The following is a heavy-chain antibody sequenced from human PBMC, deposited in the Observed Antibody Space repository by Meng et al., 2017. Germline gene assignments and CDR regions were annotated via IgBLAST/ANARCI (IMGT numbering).Heavy chain of an antibody. Sequence: VALVESGGSVVQPGRSLRLSCAASGFTFSSYAMHWVRQAPGKGLEWVAVISYDGSNKYYADSVKGRFTISRDNSKNTLYLQMNSLRAEDTAVYYCAHFDYWGQGTLVTVSS. CDR2: ISYDGSNK. CDR3: AHFDY. V-gene: IGHV3-30*01. J-gene: IGHJ4*02. CDR1: GFTFSSYA.